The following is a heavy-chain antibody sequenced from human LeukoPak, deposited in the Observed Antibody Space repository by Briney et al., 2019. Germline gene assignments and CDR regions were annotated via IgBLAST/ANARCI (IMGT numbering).Heavy chain of an antibody. D-gene: IGHD3-22*01. Sequence: ASVKVSCKASGGTFSNYAVSWVRLTPGQGREWLGGIIPVFGTTTYAQKFQAKVTMTADKSTNTAYLEISSLTSDDTAVYYCARCSPGDSSNFYAVLQYWGQGTQVTVS. V-gene: IGHV1-69*06. CDR3: ARCSPGDSSNFYAVLQY. CDR2: IIPVFGTT. J-gene: IGHJ4*02. CDR1: GGTFSNYA.